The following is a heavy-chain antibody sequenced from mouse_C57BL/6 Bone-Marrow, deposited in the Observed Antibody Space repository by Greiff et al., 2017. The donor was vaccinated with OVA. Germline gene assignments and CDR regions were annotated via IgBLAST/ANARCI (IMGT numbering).Heavy chain of an antibody. CDR3: ARTTVVAKNYFDY. CDR1: GFTFSDYG. D-gene: IGHD1-1*01. Sequence: DVKLVESGGGLVKPGGSLKLSCAASGFTFSDYGMHWVRQAPEKGLEWVAYISSGSSTIYYAATVKGRFTISRDNAKNTLFLQMTSLRSEDTAMYYCARTTVVAKNYFDYWGQGTTLTVSS. CDR2: ISSGSSTI. V-gene: IGHV5-17*01. J-gene: IGHJ2*01.